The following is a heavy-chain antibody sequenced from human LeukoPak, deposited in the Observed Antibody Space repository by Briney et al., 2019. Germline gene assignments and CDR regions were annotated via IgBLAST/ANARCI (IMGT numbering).Heavy chain of an antibody. J-gene: IGHJ5*02. V-gene: IGHV3-11*04. D-gene: IGHD4-17*01. Sequence: GGSLRLSCAASGFTFSDYYMSWIRQAPGKGLEWVSYISSSGSTIYYADSVKGRFTISRDNAKNSLYLQMNSLRAEDTAVYYCARVCRTTVTTDWFDPWGQGTLVTVSS. CDR3: ARVCRTTVTTDWFDP. CDR1: GFTFSDYY. CDR2: ISSSGSTI.